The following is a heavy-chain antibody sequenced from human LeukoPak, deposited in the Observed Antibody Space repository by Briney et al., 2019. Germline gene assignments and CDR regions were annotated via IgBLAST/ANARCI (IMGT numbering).Heavy chain of an antibody. V-gene: IGHV1-46*01. J-gene: IGHJ5*02. Sequence: ASVKVSCKASGYTFTSYYMHWVRQAPGQGLEWMGIINPSGGSTSYAQKFQGRVTMTRDTSTSTVYMELSSLRSEDTAVYYCARDQITFGGVIVPHNWFDPWGQGTLVTVSS. CDR1: GYTFTSYY. D-gene: IGHD3-16*02. CDR3: ARDQITFGGVIVPHNWFDP. CDR2: INPSGGST.